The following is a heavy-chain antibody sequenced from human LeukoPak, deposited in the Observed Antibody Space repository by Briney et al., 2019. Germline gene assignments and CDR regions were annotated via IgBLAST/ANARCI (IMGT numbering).Heavy chain of an antibody. CDR3: ARGQYYYDSSGYFY. J-gene: IGHJ4*02. V-gene: IGHV4-34*01. D-gene: IGHD3-22*01. CDR1: GGSFSGYY. Sequence: SETLSLTXAVYGGSFSGYYWSWIRQAPGKGLEWIGEINHSGSTNYNPSLKSRVTISVDTSKNQFSLKLSSVTAADTAVYYCARGQYYYDSSGYFYWGQGTLVTVSS. CDR2: INHSGST.